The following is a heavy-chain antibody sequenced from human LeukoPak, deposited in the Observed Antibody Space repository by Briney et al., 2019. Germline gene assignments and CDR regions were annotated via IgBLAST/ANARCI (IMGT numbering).Heavy chain of an antibody. CDR1: GFTFSSYD. Sequence: GGSLRLSCAASGFTFSSYDMHWARQATGKGLEWVSAIGTAGDTYYPGSVKGRFTISRESAKNSLYLQMNSLRAGDTAVYYCARGYDILTGDNYFDYWGQGTLVTVSS. J-gene: IGHJ4*02. V-gene: IGHV3-13*01. CDR2: IGTAGDT. D-gene: IGHD3-9*01. CDR3: ARGYDILTGDNYFDY.